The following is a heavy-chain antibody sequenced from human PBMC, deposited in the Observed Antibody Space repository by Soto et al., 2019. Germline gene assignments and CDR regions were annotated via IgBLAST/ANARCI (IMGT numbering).Heavy chain of an antibody. CDR3: AKDSVRCSSTSCYAPNWFDP. CDR2: ISGSGGST. D-gene: IGHD2-2*01. Sequence: GGSLRLSCAASGFTFSSYAMSWVRQAPGKGLEWVSAISGSGGSTYYADSVKGRFTISRDNSKNTLYLQMNSLRAEDTAVYYCAKDSVRCSSTSCYAPNWFDPWGQGTLVTVSS. J-gene: IGHJ5*02. V-gene: IGHV3-23*01. CDR1: GFTFSSYA.